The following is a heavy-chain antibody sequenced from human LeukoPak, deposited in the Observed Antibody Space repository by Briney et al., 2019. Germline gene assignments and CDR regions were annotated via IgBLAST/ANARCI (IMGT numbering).Heavy chain of an antibody. V-gene: IGHV4-39*07. D-gene: IGHD2-21*02. CDR2: INHSGST. CDR3: ARRRGIVVVTAGARNWFDP. J-gene: IGHJ5*02. CDR1: GGSISSSSYY. Sequence: PSETLSLTCTVSGGSISSSSYYWGWIRQPPGKGLEWIGEINHSGSTNYNPSLKSRVTISVDTSKNQFSLKLSSVTAADTAVYYCARRRGIVVVTAGARNWFDPWGQGTLVTVSS.